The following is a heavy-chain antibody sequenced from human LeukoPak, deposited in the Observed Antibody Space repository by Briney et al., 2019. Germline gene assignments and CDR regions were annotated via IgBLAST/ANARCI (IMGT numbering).Heavy chain of an antibody. CDR1: GFTLSTYW. J-gene: IGHJ4*02. Sequence: GGSLRLSCAASGFTLSTYWMTWVRQAPGNRLRAVANIQDYGSEKNYVNSIKGRITISRDNAKNSLYLHLDSLRVEDTAVYYCARDIPRGRNYFGCWGQGSLVTVAS. D-gene: IGHD2-21*01. CDR2: IQDYGSEK. CDR3: ARDIPRGRNYFGC. V-gene: IGHV3-7*01.